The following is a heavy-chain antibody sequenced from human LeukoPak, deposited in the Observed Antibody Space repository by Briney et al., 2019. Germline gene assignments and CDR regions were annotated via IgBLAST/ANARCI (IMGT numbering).Heavy chain of an antibody. CDR1: GGSFNDNY. V-gene: IGHV4-34*01. J-gene: IGHJ4*02. D-gene: IGHD3-3*01. Sequence: PSETLSLTCAVYGGSFNDNYWSWIRQPPGKGLEWIGEINHSGTTNYNPSLKSRVTMSLDTSKNQLSLKLNSVTAADTAVYYCARAPLHFLEPFDYWGQGTLVTVSS. CDR2: INHSGTT. CDR3: ARAPLHFLEPFDY.